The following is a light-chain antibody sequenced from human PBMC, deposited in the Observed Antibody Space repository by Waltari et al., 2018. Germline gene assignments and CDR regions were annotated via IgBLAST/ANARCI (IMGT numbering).Light chain of an antibody. CDR3: QQRYSTPYT. V-gene: IGKV4-1*01. J-gene: IGKJ2*01. CDR1: QNLLYTSDNKNY. Sequence: DIVMTQSPDSLAVSLGERVTINCRSSQNLLYTSDNKNYLAWFQQKPGQPPKLLIYWASTRESGVPDRFSGSGSGTEFTLTISSLQAADVAVYYCQQRYSTPYTFGQGTKLEIK. CDR2: WAS.